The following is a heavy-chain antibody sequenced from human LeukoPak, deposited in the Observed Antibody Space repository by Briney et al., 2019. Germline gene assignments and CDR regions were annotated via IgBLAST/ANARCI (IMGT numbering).Heavy chain of an antibody. CDR3: ARPIAVAGGY. CDR1: GFTFNSYS. Sequence: GGSLRLSCAASGFTFNSYSMNWVRQAPGKGLEWVANIKYDGSEKHYVDSVKGRFTISRDNAKNSLYLQMNSLRAEDTAVYYCARPIAVAGGYWGQGTLVTVSS. D-gene: IGHD6-19*01. V-gene: IGHV3-7*01. J-gene: IGHJ4*02. CDR2: IKYDGSEK.